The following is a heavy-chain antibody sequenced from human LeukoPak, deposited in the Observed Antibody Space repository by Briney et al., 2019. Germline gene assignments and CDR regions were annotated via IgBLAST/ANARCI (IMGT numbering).Heavy chain of an antibody. Sequence: SETLSLTCTVSGGSISTYYWSWIRQPPGKGLEWIGYIYYSGSANYNPSLKSRVTISVDTSKNQFSLNLRSVTAADTAVYYCARSYGSGNYFDYWGQGTLVTVSS. D-gene: IGHD3-10*01. V-gene: IGHV4-59*01. J-gene: IGHJ4*02. CDR1: GGSISTYY. CDR3: ARSYGSGNYFDY. CDR2: IYYSGSA.